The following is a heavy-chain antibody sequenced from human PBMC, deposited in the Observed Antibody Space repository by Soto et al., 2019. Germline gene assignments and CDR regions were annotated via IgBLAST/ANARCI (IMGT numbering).Heavy chain of an antibody. J-gene: IGHJ6*03. Sequence: ASVKGSCKASGYNFTSYEINWVRKDTGQGQEWMGWMNPNSGNTGYAQKFQGRVTMTRNTSISTAYMELSSLRSEDAAVYFCARKRFSILYYYMDVWGKGTTVTVSS. CDR3: ARKRFSILYYYMDV. D-gene: IGHD2-21*01. CDR2: MNPNSGNT. CDR1: GYNFTSYE. V-gene: IGHV1-8*01.